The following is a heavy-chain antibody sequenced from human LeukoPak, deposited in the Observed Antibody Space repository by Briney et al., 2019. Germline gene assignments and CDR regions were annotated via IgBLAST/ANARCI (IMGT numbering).Heavy chain of an antibody. D-gene: IGHD3-10*02. V-gene: IGHV3-48*03. Sequence: GGSLRLLCAASGLPFSSYEMICLPEARGKGLDGVSYIISCCNTIHYAASVKGRFTISRDNGKNSLYLQMNSLRAEDTAVYYCAEVGITMIGGVWGKGTTVTISS. CDR3: AEVGITMIGGV. J-gene: IGHJ6*04. CDR2: IISCCNTI. CDR1: GLPFSSYE.